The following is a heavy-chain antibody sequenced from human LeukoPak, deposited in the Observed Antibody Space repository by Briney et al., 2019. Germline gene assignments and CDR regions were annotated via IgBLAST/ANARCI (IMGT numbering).Heavy chain of an antibody. CDR3: ARDSRAMVRGEVPGY. J-gene: IGHJ4*02. CDR1: GFTFDDYG. V-gene: IGHV3-20*04. Sequence: PGGSLRLSCAASGFTFDDYGMSWVRQAPGKGLEWVSGINWNGGSTGYADSVKGRFTISRDNAKNSLYLQMNSLRAEDTALYYCARDSRAMVRGEVPGYWGQGTLVTVSS. D-gene: IGHD3-10*01. CDR2: INWNGGST.